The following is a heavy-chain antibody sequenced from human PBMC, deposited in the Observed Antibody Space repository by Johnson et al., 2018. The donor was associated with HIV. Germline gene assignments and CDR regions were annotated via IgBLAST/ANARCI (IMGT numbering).Heavy chain of an antibody. CDR2: ISYDGSNK. Sequence: QVQLVESGGGVVQAGRSLRLSCAASGFTFSRYGMHWVRQAPGKGLEWVAVISYDGSNKYYADSVKGRFTISRDNSKNTLYLQMNSLRPADMGLYYCAKAPSMGADGLDIWGQGTMVTVSS. V-gene: IGHV3-30*19. CDR1: GFTFSRYG. D-gene: IGHD3-16*01. CDR3: AKAPSMGADGLDI. J-gene: IGHJ3*02.